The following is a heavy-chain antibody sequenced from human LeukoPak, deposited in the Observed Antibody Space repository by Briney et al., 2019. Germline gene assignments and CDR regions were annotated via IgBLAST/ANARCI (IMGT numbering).Heavy chain of an antibody. CDR2: VHYSGST. Sequence: KPSETLSLTCTDSGGSISSSGHYWGWIRQAPGKGLEWIGSVHYSGSTYYSPSLQSRVSISVDTSKNQFSLKLSSVTAADTAVYYCARHGEAWAFDIWDQGTMVTVSS. CDR3: ARHGEAWAFDI. J-gene: IGHJ3*02. CDR1: GGSISSSGHY. D-gene: IGHD3-10*01. V-gene: IGHV4-39*01.